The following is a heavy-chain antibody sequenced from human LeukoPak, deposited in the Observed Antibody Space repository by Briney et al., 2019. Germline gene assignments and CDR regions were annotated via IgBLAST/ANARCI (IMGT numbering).Heavy chain of an antibody. CDR1: GFIFSGYW. J-gene: IGHJ4*02. CDR3: ARDGFVGAADY. V-gene: IGHV3-7*01. D-gene: IGHD6-13*01. Sequence: QPGGSLRLSCAASGFIFSGYWMNWVRQAPGKGLEWVANIKQDGSEQHYVDSVRGRSTISRDNAKNSLYLQMNSLRVEDTAVYYCARDGFVGAADYWGQGTLVTVSS. CDR2: IKQDGSEQ.